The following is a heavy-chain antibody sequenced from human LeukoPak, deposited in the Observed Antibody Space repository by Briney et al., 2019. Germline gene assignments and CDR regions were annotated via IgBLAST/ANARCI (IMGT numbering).Heavy chain of an antibody. V-gene: IGHV3-21*01. Sequence: GGSLRLSCAASGFTFSSYSMNWVRQAPGKGLEWVSSISSSSSYIYYADSVKDRFTISRDNAKNSLYLQMNSLRAEDTAVYYCATRPLYSSGWPFDYWGQGTLVTVSS. CDR3: ATRPLYSSGWPFDY. D-gene: IGHD6-19*01. CDR1: GFTFSSYS. CDR2: ISSSSSYI. J-gene: IGHJ4*02.